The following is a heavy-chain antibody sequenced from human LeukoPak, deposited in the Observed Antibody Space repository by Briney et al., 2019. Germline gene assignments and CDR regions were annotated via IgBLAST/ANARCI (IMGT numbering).Heavy chain of an antibody. V-gene: IGHV1-18*01. CDR2: ISAYNGNT. Sequence: ASVKVSCKASGYTFTSYGISWVRQAPGQGLEWMGWISAYNGNTSYAQKLQGRVTMTRNTSISTAYMELSSLRSEDTAVYYCARGGDSSSWYEGGLVDYWGQGTLVTVSS. J-gene: IGHJ4*02. CDR3: ARGGDSSSWYEGGLVDY. D-gene: IGHD6-13*01. CDR1: GYTFTSYG.